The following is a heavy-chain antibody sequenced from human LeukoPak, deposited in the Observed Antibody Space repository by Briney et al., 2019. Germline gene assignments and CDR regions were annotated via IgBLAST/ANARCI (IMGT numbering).Heavy chain of an antibody. Sequence: PSETLSLTCTLSGGSLSSDSYYWSWIRQPPGKKLEWIGYIYNSGNTNYNPSLKSRVTMSVDTSKNQYSLNLSSVTAADTAVYYCARDALGSQLLIWGKGNLVTVSS. J-gene: IGHJ4*02. CDR2: IYNSGNT. V-gene: IGHV4-61*01. D-gene: IGHD1-26*01. CDR3: ARDALGSQLLI. CDR1: GGSLSSDSYY.